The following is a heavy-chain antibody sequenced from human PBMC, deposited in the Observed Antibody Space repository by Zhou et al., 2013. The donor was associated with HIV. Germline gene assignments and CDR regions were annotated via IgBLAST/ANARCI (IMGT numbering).Heavy chain of an antibody. J-gene: IGHJ4*02. CDR1: GGTFSSYA. CDR3: ASRAAGGELTFDY. V-gene: IGHV1-69*04. Sequence: QVQLVQSGAEVKKPGSSVKVSCKASGGTFSSYAISWVRQAPGQGLEWMGRIIPILGIANYAQKFQGRVTITADKSTSTAYMELSSLRSEDTAVYYCASRAAGGELTFDYWGQGTLVTVSS. D-gene: IGHD3-10*01. CDR2: IIPILGIA.